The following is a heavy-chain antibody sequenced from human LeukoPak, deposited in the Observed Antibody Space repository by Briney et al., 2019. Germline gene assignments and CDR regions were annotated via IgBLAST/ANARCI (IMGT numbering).Heavy chain of an antibody. CDR3: AKGVRDFYDSSGFLFDY. D-gene: IGHD3-22*01. V-gene: IGHV3-23*01. CDR2: ISAAGGGT. J-gene: IGHJ4*02. Sequence: PVGSRRLSCVAAGFSFSRYAMAWVRQAPGKGLEWLSPISAAGGGTYYTDSVRGRFTVSRDNSKKTLYLEMNSLRAADTAVYYCAKGVRDFYDSSGFLFDYWGQGALLTVSS. CDR1: GFSFSRYA.